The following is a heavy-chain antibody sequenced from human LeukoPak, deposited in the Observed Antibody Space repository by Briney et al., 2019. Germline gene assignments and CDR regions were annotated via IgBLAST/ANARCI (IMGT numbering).Heavy chain of an antibody. D-gene: IGHD1-26*01. CDR3: TRAQWELPPIAYLDY. J-gene: IGHJ4*02. Sequence: GGSLRLSCTASGFTFGDYAMSWVRQAPGKGLEWVGFIRSKTYGGTTEYAASVKRRFTISRDDSKSIAQLQMNSLKTEDTAVYYCTRAQWELPPIAYLDYWGQGTLVSVS. CDR2: IRSKTYGGTT. V-gene: IGHV3-49*04. CDR1: GFTFGDYA.